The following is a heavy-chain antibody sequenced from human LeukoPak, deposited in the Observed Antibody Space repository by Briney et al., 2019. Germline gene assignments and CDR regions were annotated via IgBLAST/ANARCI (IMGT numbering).Heavy chain of an antibody. CDR3: ARLSRSVDY. CDR1: GGSISGGNYY. J-gene: IGHJ4*02. Sequence: SETLSLTCTVSGGSISGGNYYWGWIRQPPGKGLEWIGSIYYSGSTYYNPSLKSRVTISVDTSKNQFSLKLTSVTAADTAVYYCARLSRSVDYWGQGTLVTVSS. D-gene: IGHD2-2*01. V-gene: IGHV4-39*01. CDR2: IYYSGST.